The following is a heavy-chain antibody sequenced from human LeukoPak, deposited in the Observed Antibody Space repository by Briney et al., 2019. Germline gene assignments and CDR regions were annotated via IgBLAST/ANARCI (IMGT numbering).Heavy chain of an antibody. CDR3: ARTYARGAPNAFDI. D-gene: IGHD1-26*01. CDR2: INPNSGGT. Sequence: ASVKVSRKASGYTFTGYYMHWVRQAPGQGLEWMGWINPNSGGTNYAQKFQGRVTMTRDTSISTAYMELSRLRSDDTAVYYCARTYARGAPNAFDIWGQGTMVTVSS. V-gene: IGHV1-2*02. J-gene: IGHJ3*02. CDR1: GYTFTGYY.